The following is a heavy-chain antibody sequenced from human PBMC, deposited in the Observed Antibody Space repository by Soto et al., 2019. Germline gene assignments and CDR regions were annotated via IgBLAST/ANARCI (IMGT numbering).Heavy chain of an antibody. CDR1: GFSLTTSGVG. CDR2: IYWDDDK. Sequence: QITLNESGPTVVRPTETLTLTCRFSGFSLTTSGVGVCWIRQSPGQAPEWLALIYWDDDKRYSASLKSRLTSTKDTSKNQVVLTVSDLHPTDTATYYCAHRVLRTVFGLVTTTAIYFDFWGQGTPVAVSS. V-gene: IGHV2-5*02. D-gene: IGHD3-3*01. J-gene: IGHJ4*02. CDR3: AHRVLRTVFGLVTTTAIYFDF.